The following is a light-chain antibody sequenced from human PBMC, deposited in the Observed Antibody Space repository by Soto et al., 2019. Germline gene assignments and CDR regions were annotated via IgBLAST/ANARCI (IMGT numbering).Light chain of an antibody. J-gene: IGKJ4*01. V-gene: IGKV4-1*01. CDR1: QSVLYSSNNKNY. CDR2: WAS. CDR3: QQYYSTPQLT. Sequence: DIVMTQSPDSLAVSLGERATINCKSSQSVLYSSNNKNYLAWYQQKPGQPPKLLIYWASTRESGVPDRFSGSGSWTDFTLPISSLQAEDVAVYYCQQYYSTPQLTFGGGTKVEIK.